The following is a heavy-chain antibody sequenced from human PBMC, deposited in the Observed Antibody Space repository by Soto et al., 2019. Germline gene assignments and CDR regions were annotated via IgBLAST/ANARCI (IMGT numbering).Heavy chain of an antibody. J-gene: IGHJ6*02. Sequence: SETLSFPCTVAGGYISSSYCSWIREPPGRRLEWIGYTYHSVSTNYNPSLKTRVTISVDTSKNQFSLKLSSVTAADTAVYYCARHGILSSSWYAYYYYGMDVWGQGTTVT. V-gene: IGHV4-59*08. D-gene: IGHD6-13*01. CDR3: ARHGILSSSWYAYYYYGMDV. CDR1: GGYISSSY. CDR2: TYHSVST.